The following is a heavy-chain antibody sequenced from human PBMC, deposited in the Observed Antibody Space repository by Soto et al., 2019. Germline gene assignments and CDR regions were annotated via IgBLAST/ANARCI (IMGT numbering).Heavy chain of an antibody. D-gene: IGHD6-13*01. Sequence: QVQLVQSGAEVKKPGSSVKVSCKASGGTFSSYTISWVRQAPGQGLEWMGRIIPILGIANYAQKFQGRVTITADKSTSTAYMELSSLRSEDTAVYYCARDDRVAAAGGGWFDPWSQGTLVTVSS. CDR1: GGTFSSYT. CDR2: IIPILGIA. V-gene: IGHV1-69*08. J-gene: IGHJ5*02. CDR3: ARDDRVAAAGGGWFDP.